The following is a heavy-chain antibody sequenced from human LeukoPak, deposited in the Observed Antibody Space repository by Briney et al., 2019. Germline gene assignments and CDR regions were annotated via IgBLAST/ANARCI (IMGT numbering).Heavy chain of an antibody. CDR3: AKSPVSSCRGSFCYPFDY. J-gene: IGHJ4*02. D-gene: IGHD2-15*01. V-gene: IGHV3-23*01. Sequence: GGTLRLSCAASGFTFSSYGMSWVRQAPGKGLEWVSAISGSGGSTYYADSVKGRFTISRDNSKNTLYLQMNTLRAEDTAVYFCAKSPVSSCRGSFCYPFDYWGQGNLVTVSS. CDR2: ISGSGGST. CDR1: GFTFSSYG.